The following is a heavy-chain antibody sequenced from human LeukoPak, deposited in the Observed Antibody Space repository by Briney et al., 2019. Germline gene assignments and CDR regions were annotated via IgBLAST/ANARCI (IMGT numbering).Heavy chain of an antibody. Sequence: GGSLRLSCAASGFTFSSYAMHWVRQAPGKGLEWVTLIRYDGTNKYYADSVKGRFTISRDNSKSTLYLQMNSLRAEDTAVYYCAKVTYGSGTYGAFDSWGQGTLVTVSS. CDR1: GFTFSSYA. D-gene: IGHD3-10*01. J-gene: IGHJ4*02. V-gene: IGHV3-30*02. CDR3: AKVTYGSGTYGAFDS. CDR2: IRYDGTNK.